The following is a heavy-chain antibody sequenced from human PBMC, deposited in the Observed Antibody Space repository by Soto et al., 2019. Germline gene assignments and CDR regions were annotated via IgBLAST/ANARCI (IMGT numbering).Heavy chain of an antibody. CDR2: IYYSGST. CDR3: QGYYYGMDV. J-gene: IGHJ6*02. V-gene: IGHV4-39*01. CDR1: GGSISSSSYY. Sequence: ETLSLTCTVSGGSISSSSYYWGWIRQPPGKGLGWIGSIYYSGSTYYNPSLKSRVTISVDTSKNQFSLKLSSVTAADTAVYYCQGYYYGMDVWGQGTTVTVSS.